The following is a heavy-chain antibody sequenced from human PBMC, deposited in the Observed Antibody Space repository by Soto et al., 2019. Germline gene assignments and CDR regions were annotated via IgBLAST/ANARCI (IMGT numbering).Heavy chain of an antibody. V-gene: IGHV4-31*03. CDR2: ISYSGST. CDR1: GGSMSSGGYY. CDR3: ARGVLH. J-gene: IGHJ4*01. Sequence: QVQLQESDPGLVQPSQTLSLTCTVSGGSMSSGGYYWSWISQHPGTGLEWIGHISYSGSTYYNTSLKSRVTISVDTSRNQFSLIVNSVTAADTAVYYCARGVLHWGQGTLVTVSS.